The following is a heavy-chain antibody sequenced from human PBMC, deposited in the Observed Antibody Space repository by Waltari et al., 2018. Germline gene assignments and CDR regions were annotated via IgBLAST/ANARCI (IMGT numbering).Heavy chain of an antibody. CDR2: IIPLFGTA. D-gene: IGHD4-17*01. V-gene: IGHV1-69*08. Sequence: QVQLVQSGAEVKKPGSSVKVSCKASGGTFSSYAISWVRQAPGQGLEWMGRIIPLFGTANYAQKFQGRVPITADKSTSTAYMELSSLRSEDTAVYYCARDPSVTTWEEFDYWGQGTLVTVSS. CDR3: ARDPSVTTWEEFDY. CDR1: GGTFSSYA. J-gene: IGHJ4*02.